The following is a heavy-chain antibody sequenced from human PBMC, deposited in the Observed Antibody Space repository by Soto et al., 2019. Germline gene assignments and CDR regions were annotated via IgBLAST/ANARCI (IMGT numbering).Heavy chain of an antibody. J-gene: IGHJ4*02. D-gene: IGHD5-18*01. CDR1: GFTFSSQW. Sequence: GGSLRLSCAASGFTFSSQWLHWVRQAPGKGLVWISRINNDGTSTNYADSVKDRFTVSRDNAKKTMSLQMNSLRAEDTAVYYCASWRGGYTYGLDHWGQGTPVTVSS. CDR2: INNDGTST. CDR3: ASWRGGYTYGLDH. V-gene: IGHV3-74*01.